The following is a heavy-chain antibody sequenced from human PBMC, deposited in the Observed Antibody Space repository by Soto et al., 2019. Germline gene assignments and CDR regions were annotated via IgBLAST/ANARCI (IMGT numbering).Heavy chain of an antibody. D-gene: IGHD3-9*01. V-gene: IGHV4-39*01. CDR2: IYYSGST. CDR1: GGSISSRSYY. J-gene: IGHJ5*02. CDR3: ARHYDILTGYYWAWFDP. Sequence: SETLSLTCTVSGGSISSRSYYWGRIRQPPGKGLEWIGSIYYSGSTYYNPSLKSRVTISVDTSKNQFSLKLSSVTAADTAVYYCARHYDILTGYYWAWFDPWGQGTLVTVSS.